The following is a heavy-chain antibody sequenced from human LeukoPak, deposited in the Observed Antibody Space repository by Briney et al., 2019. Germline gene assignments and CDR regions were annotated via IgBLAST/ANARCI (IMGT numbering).Heavy chain of an antibody. D-gene: IGHD1-26*01. J-gene: IGHJ4*02. CDR3: ARGRLVGAISGY. V-gene: IGHV4-38-2*02. Sequence: SETLSLTCTVSGYSISSGYYWGWIRQPPGKGLEWIGSIYHSGSTYYNPSLKSRVTISVDTSKNQFSLKLSSVTAADTAVYYCARGRLVGAISGYWGQGTLVTVSS. CDR1: GYSISSGYY. CDR2: IYHSGST.